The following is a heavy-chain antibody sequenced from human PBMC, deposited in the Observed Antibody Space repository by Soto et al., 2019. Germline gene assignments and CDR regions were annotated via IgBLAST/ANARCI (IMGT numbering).Heavy chain of an antibody. Sequence: GGSLRLSCAASGFTFSSYAMHWVRQAPGKGLEWVAVISHDGSNKYYADSVKGRFTISRDNSKNTLYLQMNSLRAEDTAVYYCARDKLNYDSNRGLGYFDYWGQGTLVTVSS. CDR3: ARDKLNYDSNRGLGYFDY. D-gene: IGHD3-22*01. J-gene: IGHJ4*02. CDR1: GFTFSSYA. V-gene: IGHV3-30-3*01. CDR2: ISHDGSNK.